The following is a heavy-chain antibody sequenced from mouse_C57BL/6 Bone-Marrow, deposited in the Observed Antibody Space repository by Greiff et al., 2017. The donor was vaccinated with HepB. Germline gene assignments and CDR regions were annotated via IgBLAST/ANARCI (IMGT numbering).Heavy chain of an antibody. CDR3: ARWGPYYYGSSYDYAMDY. CDR1: GYTFTSYW. V-gene: IGHV1-53*01. CDR2: INPSNGGT. J-gene: IGHJ4*01. Sequence: VQLQQPGTELVKPGASVKLSCKASGYTFTSYWMHWVKQRPGQGLEWIGNINPSNGGTTYNEKFKSKATLTVDKSSSTAYMQLSSLTSEDSAVYYCARWGPYYYGSSYDYAMDYWGQGTSVTVSS. D-gene: IGHD1-1*01.